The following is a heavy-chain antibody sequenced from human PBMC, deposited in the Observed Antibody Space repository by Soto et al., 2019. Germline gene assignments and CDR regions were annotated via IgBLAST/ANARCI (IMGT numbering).Heavy chain of an antibody. V-gene: IGHV3-9*01. CDR1: GFTVDDYS. Sequence: GGSQILSCVTSGFTVDDYSRHWVRQAPGKGLEWVSGISANGDNVDYADSVKGRFTVSRDNAKNSLFLQMNSLRPEDTALYYCAKDMKWGGMTTIHYFDSWGQGTQVTVSS. CDR3: AKDMKWGGMTTIHYFDS. J-gene: IGHJ4*02. CDR2: ISANGDNV. D-gene: IGHD4-17*01.